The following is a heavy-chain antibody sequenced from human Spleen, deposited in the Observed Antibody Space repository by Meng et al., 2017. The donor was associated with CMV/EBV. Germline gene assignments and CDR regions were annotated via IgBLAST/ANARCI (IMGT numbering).Heavy chain of an antibody. CDR3: ARNSGSYGGSDHYYGMDV. J-gene: IGHJ6*02. Sequence: ASVKVSCKASGYTFTGYYMHWVRQAPGQGLEWMGWINPNSGGTNYAQKFQGRVTMTRDTSISTAYMELSRLRSDDTAVYYCARNSGSYGGSDHYYGMDVWGQGTTVTVSS. D-gene: IGHD1-26*01. CDR1: GYTFTGYY. V-gene: IGHV1-2*02. CDR2: INPNSGGT.